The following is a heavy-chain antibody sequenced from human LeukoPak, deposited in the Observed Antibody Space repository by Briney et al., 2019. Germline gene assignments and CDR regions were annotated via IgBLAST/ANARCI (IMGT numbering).Heavy chain of an antibody. CDR1: GFTFSNAW. V-gene: IGHV3-7*01. CDR3: ARFYSTYYYYMDV. D-gene: IGHD4-11*01. Sequence: GGSLRLSCAASGFTFSNAWMSWVRQAPGKGLEWVANIKQDGSERNYVDSVKGRFTISRDNAKNSLYLQMNSLRAEDTAVYYCARFYSTYYYYMDVWGKGTTVTVSS. J-gene: IGHJ6*03. CDR2: IKQDGSER.